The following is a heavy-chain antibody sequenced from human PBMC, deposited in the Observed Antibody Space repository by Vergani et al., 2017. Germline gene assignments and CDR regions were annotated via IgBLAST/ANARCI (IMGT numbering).Heavy chain of an antibody. CDR3: AREREDIVVVPAADYYYYYYMDV. CDR2: IIPILGIA. CDR1: GGTFSSYA. V-gene: IGHV1-69*04. J-gene: IGHJ6*03. Sequence: QVQLVQSGAEVKKPGSSVKVSCKASGGTFSSYAISWVRQAPGQGLEWMGRIIPILGIANYAQKFQGRVTITADKSTSTAYMALSSLRSEDTAVYYCAREREDIVVVPAADYYYYYYMDVWGKGTTVTVSS. D-gene: IGHD2-2*01.